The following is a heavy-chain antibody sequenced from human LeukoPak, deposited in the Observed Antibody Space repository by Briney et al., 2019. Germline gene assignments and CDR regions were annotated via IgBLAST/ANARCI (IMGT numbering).Heavy chain of an antibody. CDR2: IRPSGGAT. J-gene: IGHJ4*02. Sequence: GGSLSLSCAASGFTFRNHAMSWVRQSQGKGLEWVSSIRPSGGATYYADAVKGRFTISRDNSKNTLYLQMNSLRAEDTAVYYCVKGPTTVTTAFDYWGQGTLVSVSS. CDR3: VKGPTTVTTAFDY. D-gene: IGHD4-17*01. V-gene: IGHV3-23*01. CDR1: GFTFRNHA.